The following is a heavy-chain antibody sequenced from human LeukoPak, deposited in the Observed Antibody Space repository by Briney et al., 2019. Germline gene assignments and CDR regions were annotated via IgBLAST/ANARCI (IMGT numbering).Heavy chain of an antibody. CDR2: MNPNSGGT. D-gene: IGHD6-6*01. V-gene: IGHV1-2*02. CDR3: ARDTRPGDAFDI. J-gene: IGHJ3*02. Sequence: ASVKVSCKASGYTFTSYDINWVRQATGQGLEWMGWMNPNSGGTNYAQKFQGRVTMTRDTSISTAYMELSRLRSDDTAVYYCARDTRPGDAFDIWGQGTMVTVSS. CDR1: GYTFTSYD.